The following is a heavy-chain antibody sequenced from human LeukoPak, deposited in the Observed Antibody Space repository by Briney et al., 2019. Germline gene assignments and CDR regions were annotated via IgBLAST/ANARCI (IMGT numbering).Heavy chain of an antibody. CDR3: ARVFSGWYGNYMDV. CDR2: IKQDGSEK. Sequence: GGSLRLSCAASGFTFSSYSMNWVRQAPGKGLEWVANIKQDGSEKYYVDSIKGRFTISRDNAKNSLYLQMISLRAEDTALYYCARVFSGWYGNYMDVWGKGTTVTVSS. V-gene: IGHV3-7*01. J-gene: IGHJ6*03. CDR1: GFTFSSYS. D-gene: IGHD6-19*01.